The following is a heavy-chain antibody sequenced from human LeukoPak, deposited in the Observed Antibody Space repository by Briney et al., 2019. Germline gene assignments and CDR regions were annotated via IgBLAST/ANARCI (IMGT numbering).Heavy chain of an antibody. Sequence: PSETLSLTCTVSGGSISSYYWSWIRQPPGKGLEWIGRIYTSGSTSYNPSLKSRVTISVDTSKNQFSLKLSSVTAADTAVYYCARETGSSPGYYYYMDVWGKGTTVTISS. J-gene: IGHJ6*03. CDR1: GGSISSYY. CDR2: IYTSGST. V-gene: IGHV4-4*08. D-gene: IGHD1-26*01. CDR3: ARETGSSPGYYYYMDV.